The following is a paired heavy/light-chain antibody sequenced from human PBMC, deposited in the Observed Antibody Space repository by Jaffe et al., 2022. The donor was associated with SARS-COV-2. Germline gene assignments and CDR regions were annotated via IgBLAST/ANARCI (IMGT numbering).Light chain of an antibody. Sequence: QSALTQPASVSGSPGQSITISCTGTSSDVGDYKYVSWFQQYPGKAPKLIIYEVTNRPSGVPDRFSGSKSGNTASLTISGLQAEDEADYYCSSYTTSTWVFGGGTKLTVL. J-gene: IGLJ3*02. CDR1: SSDVGDYKY. CDR2: EVT. V-gene: IGLV2-14*01. CDR3: SSYTTSTWV.
Heavy chain of an antibody. D-gene: IGHD6-13*01. CDR3: ARGKFSTFDF. Sequence: QVQLQQSGPGLVKPSQILSLTCAISGDSVSSTSIAWNWIRQSPSRGLEWLGRTYYRSKWYTDYALSVKSRITVSLDTSRNQLSLQLNSVTPEDTAVYYCARGKFSTFDFWGQGTPVTVSS. V-gene: IGHV6-1*01. J-gene: IGHJ3*01. CDR2: TYYRSKWYT. CDR1: GDSVSSTSIA.